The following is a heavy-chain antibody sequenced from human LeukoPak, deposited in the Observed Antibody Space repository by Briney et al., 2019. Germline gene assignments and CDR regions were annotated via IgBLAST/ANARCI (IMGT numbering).Heavy chain of an antibody. V-gene: IGHV3-7*01. J-gene: IGHJ4*02. D-gene: IGHD3-22*01. CDR2: IKQDGSEK. CDR1: GFTFSSYW. CDR3: ARAMVPMMVVPSEGFDY. Sequence: GGSLRLSCAASGFTFSSYWMSWVRQAPGKGLEWVANIKQDGSEKYYVDSVKGRFTISRDNAKNSLYLQMNSLRAEDTAVYYCARAMVPMMVVPSEGFDYWGQGTLVTVSS.